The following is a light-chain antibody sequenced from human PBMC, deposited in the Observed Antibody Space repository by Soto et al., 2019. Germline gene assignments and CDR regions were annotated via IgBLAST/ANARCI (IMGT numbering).Light chain of an antibody. J-gene: IGLJ1*01. CDR3: SSHAGSSAVYV. Sequence: QSVLTQPASVSGSPGQSITISCTGTSSDIGAYDYVSWYQQYPGRVPKLLIHEVTNRPSGVSDRFSGSKSGNTASLTISGLQTEDEADYYCSSHAGSSAVYVFGTGTKVTVL. CDR1: SSDIGAYDY. CDR2: EVT. V-gene: IGLV2-14*01.